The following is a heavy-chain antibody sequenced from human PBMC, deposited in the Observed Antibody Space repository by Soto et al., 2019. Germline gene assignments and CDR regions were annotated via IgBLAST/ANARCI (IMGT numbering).Heavy chain of an antibody. D-gene: IGHD6-13*01. J-gene: IGHJ6*03. CDR3: ARGGIVAAAGGWRSYYYNYMDV. V-gene: IGHV4-34*01. CDR2: INHSGST. Sequence: SETLSLTCAVYGGSFCGYYWGWIRQPPGKGLEWIGEINHSGSTNYNPSLKSRVTISVDTSKNQFSLKLSSVTAADTAVYYCARGGIVAAAGGWRSYYYNYMDVWGKGTTVTVSS. CDR1: GGSFCGYY.